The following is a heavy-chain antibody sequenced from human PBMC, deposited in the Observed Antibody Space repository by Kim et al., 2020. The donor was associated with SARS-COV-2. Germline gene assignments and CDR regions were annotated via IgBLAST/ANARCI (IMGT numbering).Heavy chain of an antibody. CDR1: GFTFNNYA. V-gene: IGHV3-23*01. D-gene: IGHD2-15*01. Sequence: GGSLRLSCAASGFTFNNYALTWVRQGPGKGLEWVAGISGSGGSTYYADFVKGRFTISSDNSKSTVFLQMNSLRAEDTAVYYCASGAKGWYFDYWGQGTLV. CDR3: ASGAKGWYFDY. CDR2: ISGSGGST. J-gene: IGHJ4*02.